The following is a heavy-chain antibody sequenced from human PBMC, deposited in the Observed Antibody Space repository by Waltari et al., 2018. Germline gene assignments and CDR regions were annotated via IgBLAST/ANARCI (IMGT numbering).Heavy chain of an antibody. CDR2: IYPGDSDT. V-gene: IGHV5-51*03. CDR1: GYSFTSYW. Sequence: EVQLVQSGAEVKKPGESLKISWKGYGYSFTSYWTGWVRQMPGKGREWMGIIYPGDSDTGYSPSFQGQVTISADKSISTAYLQWSSRKASDTAMYYCARNPQNCGGDCYADYWGQGTLVTVSS. J-gene: IGHJ4*02. D-gene: IGHD2-21*01. CDR3: ARNPQNCGGDCYADY.